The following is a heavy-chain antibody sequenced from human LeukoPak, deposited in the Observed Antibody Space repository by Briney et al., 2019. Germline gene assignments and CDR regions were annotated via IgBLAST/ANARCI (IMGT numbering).Heavy chain of an antibody. V-gene: IGHV1-18*01. Sequence: ASVKVSCKASGYTFTNYGFIWVRQAPGQGLEWLGWISAYTGNTDYAQKLQGRVTLTTAASTTTAYMDLRSLRSGDTALYFCARSAVTGTTYYFDYWGQGTLVTVSS. CDR2: ISAYTGNT. CDR1: GYTFTNYG. J-gene: IGHJ4*02. D-gene: IGHD1-7*01. CDR3: ARSAVTGTTYYFDY.